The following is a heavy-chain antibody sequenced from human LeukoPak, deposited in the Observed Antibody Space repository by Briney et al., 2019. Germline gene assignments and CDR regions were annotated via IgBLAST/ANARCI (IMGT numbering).Heavy chain of an antibody. D-gene: IGHD3-22*01. CDR2: IYSGGST. V-gene: IGHV3-53*01. Sequence: GGSLRLSCAASGFTVSSNYMSWVRQAPGKGLEWVSVIYSGGSTYYADSVKGRFTISRDNSKNTLYLQMSSLRAEDTAVYYCASGRPYYYDSSGYYPYDAFDIWGQGTMVTVSS. CDR3: ASGRPYYYDSSGYYPYDAFDI. CDR1: GFTVSSNY. J-gene: IGHJ3*02.